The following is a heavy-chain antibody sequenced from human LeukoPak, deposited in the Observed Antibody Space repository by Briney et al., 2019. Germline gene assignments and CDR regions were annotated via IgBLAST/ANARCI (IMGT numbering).Heavy chain of an antibody. CDR2: ITTDAGTT. V-gene: IGHV3-64*01. CDR3: ARGYSSTFASLDY. D-gene: IGHD6-19*01. J-gene: IGHJ4*02. CDR1: GFTFSNAW. Sequence: PGGSLRLSCAASGFTFSNAWMTWVRQAPGKGLEYVSGITTDAGTTYYANSVKGRFSISRDTSKSTLYLQMGSLRAEDMAVYYCARGYSSTFASLDYWGQGALVTVSS.